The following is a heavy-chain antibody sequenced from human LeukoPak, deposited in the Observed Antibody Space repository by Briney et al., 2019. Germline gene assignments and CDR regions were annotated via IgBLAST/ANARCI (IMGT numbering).Heavy chain of an antibody. CDR3: ARGGRFGEFNY. V-gene: IGHV3-74*01. CDR2: INSDGSST. CDR1: GFTFSSYW. D-gene: IGHD3-10*01. Sequence: GGSLRLSCAASGFTFSSYWMHWVRQAPGKGLVWVSRINSDGSSTSYADSVKGRFTISRDNAKNTLYLQMNNLRAEDTAVYYCARGGRFGEFNYWGQGTLVTVSS. J-gene: IGHJ4*02.